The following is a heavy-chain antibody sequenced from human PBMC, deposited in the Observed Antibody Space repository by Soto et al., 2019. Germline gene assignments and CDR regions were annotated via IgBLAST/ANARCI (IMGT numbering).Heavy chain of an antibody. CDR1: GYSFTTYW. CDR2: VYPGDSET. V-gene: IGHV5-51*01. CDR3: ARHHYDIFESAFDI. D-gene: IGHD3-9*01. J-gene: IGHJ3*02. Sequence: GESLKISCKGSGYSFTTYWIGWVRQMPGKGLEWMGIVYPGDSETRYSPSFQGRVTISADKSISTAYLQWSSLKASDTAMYYCARHHYDIFESAFDIWGQGTMVTVS.